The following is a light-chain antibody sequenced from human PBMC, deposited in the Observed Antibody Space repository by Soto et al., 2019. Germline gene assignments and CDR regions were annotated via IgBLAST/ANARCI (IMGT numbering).Light chain of an antibody. J-gene: IGLJ1*01. CDR1: SSDVGSYDY. V-gene: IGLV2-14*01. CDR3: SLHTSVNTRV. Sequence: QSVLTQPASVSGSPGQSIAISCTGTSSDVGSYDYVSWYQQHPDKAPKLMIYEVTQRPSGVSNRFSGSKSGNTASLTISGLQAEDEADYYCSLHTSVNTRVFGTGTKLTVL. CDR2: EVT.